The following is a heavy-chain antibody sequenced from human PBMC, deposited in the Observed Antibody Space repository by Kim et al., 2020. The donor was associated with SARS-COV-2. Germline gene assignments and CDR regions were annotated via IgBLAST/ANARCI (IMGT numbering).Heavy chain of an antibody. D-gene: IGHD5-18*01. CDR1: GGTFSRYA. V-gene: IGHV1-69*13. CDR3: ARDSVDTAMQEYWYFDL. J-gene: IGHJ2*01. Sequence: SVKVSCKASGGTFSRYAISWVRQAPGQGLEWMGGIIPMFGTANYAQKFQGRITITADESTSTAYMELSSLRSEDTAVYYCARDSVDTAMQEYWYFDLWGRGTLVTVSS. CDR2: IIPMFGTA.